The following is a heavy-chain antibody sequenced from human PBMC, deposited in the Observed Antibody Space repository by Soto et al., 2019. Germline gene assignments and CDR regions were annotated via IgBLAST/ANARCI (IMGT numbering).Heavy chain of an antibody. J-gene: IGHJ4*02. CDR3: ARHGGDHYGSSGYNYALDD. D-gene: IGHD3-22*01. V-gene: IGHV5-10-1*01. CDR2: IDLTDSYT. CDR1: GSTFRNNW. Sequence: PRESLKISCNGSGSTFRNNWITWVRQMPGKGLEWMGRIDLTDSYTSYSQSFQGHVYFSADTSINTTYMQWSSLSASDTARYYCARHGGDHYGSSGYNYALDDWGQGTPVTVSS.